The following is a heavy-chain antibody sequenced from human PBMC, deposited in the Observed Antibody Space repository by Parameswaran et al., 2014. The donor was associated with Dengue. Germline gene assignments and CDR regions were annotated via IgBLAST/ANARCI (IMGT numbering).Heavy chain of an antibody. V-gene: IGHV1-18*01. CDR3: ARERLTIFGVVTYYYGMDV. Sequence: WVRQAPGQGLEWMGWISAYNGNTNYAQKLQGRVTMTTDTSTSTAYMELRSLRSDDTAVYYCARERLTIFGVVTYYYGMDVWGQGTTVTVSS. D-gene: IGHD3-3*01. CDR2: ISAYNGNT. J-gene: IGHJ6*02.